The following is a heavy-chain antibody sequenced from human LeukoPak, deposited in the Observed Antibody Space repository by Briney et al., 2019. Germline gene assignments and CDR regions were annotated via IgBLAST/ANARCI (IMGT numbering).Heavy chain of an antibody. CDR1: GYTFTSYD. CDR3: AREGGWSSLSPFMYAFDI. V-gene: IGHV1-8*03. D-gene: IGHD6-6*01. CDR2: MNPNSGNT. Sequence: ASVKVSCKASGYTFTSYDINWVRQATGQGLEWMGWMNPNSGNTGNTQKFQGRVTITINTSISTAYMELSSLRCEDTAVYYCAREGGWSSLSPFMYAFDIWGEGTMVTVSS. J-gene: IGHJ3*02.